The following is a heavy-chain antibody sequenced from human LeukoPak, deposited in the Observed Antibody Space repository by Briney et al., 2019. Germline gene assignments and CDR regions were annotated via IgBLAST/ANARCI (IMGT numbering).Heavy chain of an antibody. CDR1: GYTFTGYY. CDR2: MNSDSGDT. Sequence: ASVKVSCKASGYTFTGYYTHWVRQAPGQGLEWMGRMNSDSGDTNYAQKFTGRVAMTRDTSISTAYMELSSLRSDDTAVYYCARGAAVGQTRDYWGQGTLVTVSS. V-gene: IGHV1-2*06. D-gene: IGHD6-13*01. J-gene: IGHJ4*02. CDR3: ARGAAVGQTRDY.